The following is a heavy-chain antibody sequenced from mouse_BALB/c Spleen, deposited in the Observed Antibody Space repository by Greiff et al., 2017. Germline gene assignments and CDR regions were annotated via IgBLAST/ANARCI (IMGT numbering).Heavy chain of an antibody. D-gene: IGHD2-4*01. J-gene: IGHJ3*01. CDR3: ARSTMITTWFAY. Sequence: EVQLQQSGAELVKPGASVKLSCTASGFNIKDTYMPWVQQRPEQGLEWIGRIDPANGNTKYDPKFQGKATITADTSSNTAYLQLSSLTSEDTAVYYCARSTMITTWFAYWGQGTLVTVSA. CDR1: GFNIKDTY. CDR2: IDPANGNT. V-gene: IGHV14-3*02.